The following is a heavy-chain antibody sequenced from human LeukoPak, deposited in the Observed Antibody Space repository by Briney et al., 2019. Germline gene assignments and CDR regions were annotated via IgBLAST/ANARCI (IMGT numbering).Heavy chain of an antibody. V-gene: IGHV4-39*07. D-gene: IGHD4-23*01. CDR3: ARALNYGGKRELRAFDI. Sequence: SETLSLTCTVSGGSISSSSYYWGWIRQPPGKGLEWIGSIYYSGSTYYNPSLKSRVTISVDTSKNQFSLKLSSVTAADTAVYYCARALNYGGKRELRAFDIWGQGTMVTVSS. CDR2: IYYSGST. CDR1: GGSISSSSYY. J-gene: IGHJ3*02.